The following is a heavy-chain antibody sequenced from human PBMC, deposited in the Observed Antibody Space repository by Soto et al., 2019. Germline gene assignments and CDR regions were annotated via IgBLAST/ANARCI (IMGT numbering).Heavy chain of an antibody. CDR1: GGSISSGGYH. Sequence: SETLSLTCTVSGGSISSGGYHWNWIRHHPGKGLEWIGYIFYTGSTYYNPSLRSRVTISVDTSKNEFSLNLTSVTAADTAVYYCARESSYSFDYWGQGTLVTVSS. V-gene: IGHV4-31*03. CDR2: IFYTGST. D-gene: IGHD2-21*01. J-gene: IGHJ4*02. CDR3: ARESSYSFDY.